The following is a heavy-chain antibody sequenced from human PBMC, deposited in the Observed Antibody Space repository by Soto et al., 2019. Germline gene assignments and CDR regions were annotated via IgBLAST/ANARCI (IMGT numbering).Heavy chain of an antibody. D-gene: IGHD3-3*01. V-gene: IGHV3-30*18. CDR2: TSYDGSNK. CDR3: AKDRMYYDFWSGYFQGGGARYYYYGMDV. J-gene: IGHJ6*02. Sequence: QVQLVESGGGVVQPGRSLRLSCAASGFTLSSYGMQWVRQAPGKGLEWVAVTSYDGSNKHYADSVKGRFTISRDNSKNSLYLQMNSLRAEDTAVSYCAKDRMYYDFWSGYFQGGGARYYYYGMDVWGQGTTVTVSS. CDR1: GFTLSSYG.